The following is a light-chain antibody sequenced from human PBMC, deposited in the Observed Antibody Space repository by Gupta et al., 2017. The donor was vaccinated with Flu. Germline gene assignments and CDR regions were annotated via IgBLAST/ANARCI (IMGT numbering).Light chain of an antibody. Sequence: VKITTTSSRGHRNKVITAHQHQDGKAPRSWLKLVVYRSKNKGSGVPDRFSGSSSGTAPSLTIYSRQAEDEDDYYCAAWDRKSLVFGGGTKLTVL. J-gene: IGLJ2*01. CDR2: LVVYRSK. CDR1: RGHRNKV. CDR3: AAWDRKSLV. V-gene: IGLV4-60*03.